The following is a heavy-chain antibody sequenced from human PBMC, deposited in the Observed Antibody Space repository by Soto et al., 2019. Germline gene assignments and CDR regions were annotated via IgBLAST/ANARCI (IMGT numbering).Heavy chain of an antibody. Sequence: QVQLQESGPGLVKPSETLSLTCTVSGGSISSYYWSWIRQPPGKGLEWIGYIYYSGSTNYNPSLKSRVTISVDTSKNQFSLKLSSVTAADTAVYYCARDSRDSSPSGGYYYYYGMDVWGQGTTVTVSS. CDR1: GGSISSYY. V-gene: IGHV4-59*01. J-gene: IGHJ6*02. CDR3: ARDSRDSSPSGGYYYYYGMDV. D-gene: IGHD6-13*01. CDR2: IYYSGST.